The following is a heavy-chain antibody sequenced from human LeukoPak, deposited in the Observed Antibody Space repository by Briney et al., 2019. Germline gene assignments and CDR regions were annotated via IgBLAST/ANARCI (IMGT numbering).Heavy chain of an antibody. D-gene: IGHD3-22*01. CDR1: GFTISNYA. Sequence: PGGSLRLSCAAPGFTISNYALHSVRQAPGEGLERGAVISYYGSTKYYADSVKGRFTISRDNSKITLYLQMNSVRAEGTAVYYCARDGYYYDTSGYYADHWGQGALVTVSS. CDR2: ISYYGSTK. V-gene: IGHV3-30*01. J-gene: IGHJ4*02. CDR3: ARDGYYYDTSGYYADH.